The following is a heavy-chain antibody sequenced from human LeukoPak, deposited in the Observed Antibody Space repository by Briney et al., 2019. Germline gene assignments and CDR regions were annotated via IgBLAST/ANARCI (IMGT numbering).Heavy chain of an antibody. Sequence: SETLSLTCTVSGGSISSSSYYWGWIRQPPGKGLEWIGSIYYSGSTYYNPSLKCRVTISVDTSKNQFSLKLSSVTAADTAVYYCARDAVVYAQSPTETTRYYYYYMDVWGKGTTVTVSS. CDR2: IYYSGST. D-gene: IGHD2-8*02. J-gene: IGHJ6*03. V-gene: IGHV4-39*07. CDR3: ARDAVVYAQSPTETTRYYYYYMDV. CDR1: GGSISSSSYY.